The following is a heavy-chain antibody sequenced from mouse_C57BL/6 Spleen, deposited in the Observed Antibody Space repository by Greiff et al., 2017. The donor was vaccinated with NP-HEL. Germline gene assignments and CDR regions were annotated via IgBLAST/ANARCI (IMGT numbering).Heavy chain of an antibody. CDR1: GYTFTSYG. J-gene: IGHJ2*01. Sequence: VKLVESGAELARPGASVKLSCKASGYTFTSYGISWVKQRTGQGLEWIGEIYPRSGNTYYNEKFKGKATLTADKSSSTAYMELRSLTSEDSAVYFCAREREFFDYWGQGTTLTVSS. CDR2: IYPRSGNT. CDR3: AREREFFDY. V-gene: IGHV1-81*01.